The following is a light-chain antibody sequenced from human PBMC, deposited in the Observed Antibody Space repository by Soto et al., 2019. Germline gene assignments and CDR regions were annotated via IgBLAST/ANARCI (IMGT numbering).Light chain of an antibody. CDR1: SSNIGAGYD. Sequence: QSVPTQPPSVSVAPGQRVTISCNGSSSNIGAGYDVHWYQQLPGTAPKLLIYGNSNRPSGVPDRFSGSKSGTSASLAITGLQAEDEADYYCQSYDSSLSGSVFGGGTELAVL. V-gene: IGLV1-40*01. CDR2: GNS. CDR3: QSYDSSLSGSV. J-gene: IGLJ3*02.